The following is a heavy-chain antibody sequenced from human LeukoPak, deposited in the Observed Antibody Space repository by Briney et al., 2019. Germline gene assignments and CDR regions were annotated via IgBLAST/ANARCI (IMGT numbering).Heavy chain of an antibody. CDR3: ARGHHSFTDY. Sequence: SKTLSLTCAVYGGSFSGYYWSWIRQPPGKGLEWIGEINHSGSTNYNPSLKSRVTISVDTSKNQFSLKLSSVTAADTAVYYCARGHHSFTDYWGQGTLVTVSS. J-gene: IGHJ4*02. D-gene: IGHD2/OR15-2a*01. CDR2: INHSGST. V-gene: IGHV4-34*01. CDR1: GGSFSGYY.